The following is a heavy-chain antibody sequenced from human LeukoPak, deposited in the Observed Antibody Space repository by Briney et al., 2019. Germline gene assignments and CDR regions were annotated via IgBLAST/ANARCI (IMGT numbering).Heavy chain of an antibody. D-gene: IGHD3-22*01. Sequence: GESLKISCKASGYSFTTHWIGWVRQMPGKGLEWMGIIYPGDSDTRYSPSFQGHVTISADKSISTAYLQWSSLKASDTAMYYCARLPGYYYEVWFDPWGQGTLVTVSS. CDR1: GYSFTTHW. J-gene: IGHJ5*02. V-gene: IGHV5-51*01. CDR2: IYPGDSDT. CDR3: ARLPGYYYEVWFDP.